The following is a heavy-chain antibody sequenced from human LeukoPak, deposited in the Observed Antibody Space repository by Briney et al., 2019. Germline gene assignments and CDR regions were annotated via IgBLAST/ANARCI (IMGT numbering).Heavy chain of an antibody. J-gene: IGHJ4*02. Sequence: SETLSLTCAVYGGSFSGDYWSWIRQPPGKGLEWIGEIHHSGSTNYNPSLKSRVTISVDTSKNQFSPKLTSVTAADTAVYYCARGSSLAAAGTGYSFDYWGQGTQVTVSS. D-gene: IGHD6-13*01. CDR1: GGSFSGDY. V-gene: IGHV4-34*01. CDR3: ARGSSLAAAGTGYSFDY. CDR2: IHHSGST.